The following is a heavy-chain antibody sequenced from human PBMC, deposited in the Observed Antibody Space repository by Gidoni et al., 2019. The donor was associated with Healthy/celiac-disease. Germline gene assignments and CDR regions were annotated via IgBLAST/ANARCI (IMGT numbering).Heavy chain of an antibody. J-gene: IGHJ4*02. D-gene: IGHD3-10*01. CDR1: GFPLSTSGVC. CDR2: IYWEDDK. Sequence: QITLKGSGPTLVKRTQTLTLTCTFTGFPLSTSGVCVGWIRQPPGQALEWLALIYWEDDKSYGPSLKSRLTITKDTSKNQVVLTMTNMDPVDTATYYCSHRWVQGALGYWGQGTLVTVSS. CDR3: SHRWVQGALGY. V-gene: IGHV2-5*05.